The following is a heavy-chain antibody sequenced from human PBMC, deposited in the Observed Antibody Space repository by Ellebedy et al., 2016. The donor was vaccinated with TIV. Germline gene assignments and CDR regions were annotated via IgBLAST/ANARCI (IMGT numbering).Heavy chain of an antibody. V-gene: IGHV4-59*01. J-gene: IGHJ3*01. CDR2: LYYTGSP. CDR3: VSSVSVDAFDL. CDR1: GGSLSDNY. D-gene: IGHD3-10*01. Sequence: GSLRLSCAVSGGSLSDNYWTWIRQPPGKGLEWIGYLYYTGSPNYNPSLKLRVTISVNPPRNQFSLKLNSVTAADTAVYYCVSSVSVDAFDLWGQGTMVTVSS.